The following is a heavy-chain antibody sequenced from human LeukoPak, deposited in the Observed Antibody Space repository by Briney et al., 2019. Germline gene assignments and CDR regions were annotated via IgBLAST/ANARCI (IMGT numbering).Heavy chain of an antibody. V-gene: IGHV4-59*02. CDR3: ARAPTSAAGPYFDY. D-gene: IGHD6-13*01. J-gene: IGHJ4*02. Sequence: SETLSLTCTVSGGSVSSDYWSWIRQPPGKGLEWIGYVYYNGNTNYNPFLKSRVTMSVDTSKNQFSLKLSSVTAADTAIYYCARAPTSAAGPYFDYWGQGTLVTVPS. CDR2: VYYNGNT. CDR1: GGSVSSDY.